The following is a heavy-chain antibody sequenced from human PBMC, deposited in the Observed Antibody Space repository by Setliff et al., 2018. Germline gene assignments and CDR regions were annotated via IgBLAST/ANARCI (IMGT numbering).Heavy chain of an antibody. CDR2: ISGDGDTT. CDR1: GFIFGSYA. Sequence: PGESLKISCEGSGFIFGSYAMGWVRQAPGKGLEWLSSISGDGDTTYNADSVNGRFTISRDNSKNTLYLQMNSLSGDDTAVYYCAKFISYYYYGMDGWGQGTTVTISS. J-gene: IGHJ6*02. CDR3: AKFISYYYYGMDG. V-gene: IGHV3-23*01.